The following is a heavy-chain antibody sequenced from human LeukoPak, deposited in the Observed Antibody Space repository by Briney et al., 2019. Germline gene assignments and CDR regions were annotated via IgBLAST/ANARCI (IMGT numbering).Heavy chain of an antibody. CDR2: ISGSGGST. CDR3: AKWGSISSAYYYYYMDV. D-gene: IGHD6-6*01. CDR1: GFTFSSYA. J-gene: IGHJ6*03. V-gene: IGHV3-23*01. Sequence: PGGSLRLSCAASGFTFSSYAMSWVRQAPGKGLEWVSAISGSGGSTYYADSVKGRFTISRDNSKNTLYLQMNSLRAEDTAVYYCAKWGSISSAYYYYYMDVWGKGTTVTVSS.